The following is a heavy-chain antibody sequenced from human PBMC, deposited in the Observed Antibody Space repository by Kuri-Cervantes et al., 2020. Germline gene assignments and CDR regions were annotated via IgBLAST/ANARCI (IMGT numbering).Heavy chain of an antibody. V-gene: IGHV1-24*01. CDR1: GYTLTELS. CDR2: FDPEDGET. J-gene: IGHJ6*03. D-gene: IGHD6-19*01. Sequence: ASVKVSCKVSGYTLTELSMHWVRQAPGKGLEWMGGFDPEDGETIYAQKFQGRVTMTTDTSTSTAYMELRSLRSDDTAVYYCARSLSENSSGWYGWVYYYYYMDVWGQGTLVTVSS. CDR3: ARSLSENSSGWYGWVYYYYYMDV.